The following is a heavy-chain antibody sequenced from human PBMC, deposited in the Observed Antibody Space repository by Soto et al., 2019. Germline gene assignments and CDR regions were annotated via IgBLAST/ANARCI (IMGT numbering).Heavy chain of an antibody. J-gene: IGHJ5*02. CDR1: GGSFSGYY. V-gene: IGHV4-34*01. Sequence: SETLSLTCAVYGGSFSGYYWSWIRQPPGKGLEWIGEINHSGSTYYNPSLKSRVTISVDTSKNQFSLKLSSVTAADTAVYYCARYGSGSSVWFDPWGQGTLVTVS. D-gene: IGHD3-10*01. CDR3: ARYGSGSSVWFDP. CDR2: INHSGST.